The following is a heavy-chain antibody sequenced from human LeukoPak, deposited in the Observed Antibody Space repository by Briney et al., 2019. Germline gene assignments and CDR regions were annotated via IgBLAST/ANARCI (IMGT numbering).Heavy chain of an antibody. Sequence: GGSLRLSCAASGLTFSSYEMNWVRQAPGKGLEWVSYISSSGSTIYYADSVKGRFTVSRDNAKNSLYLQMNSLRAEDTAVYYCARDLSVVVPAAGFYYYYYGMDVWGQGTTVTVSS. J-gene: IGHJ6*02. D-gene: IGHD2-2*01. CDR2: ISSSGSTI. CDR3: ARDLSVVVPAAGFYYYYYGMDV. CDR1: GLTFSSYE. V-gene: IGHV3-48*03.